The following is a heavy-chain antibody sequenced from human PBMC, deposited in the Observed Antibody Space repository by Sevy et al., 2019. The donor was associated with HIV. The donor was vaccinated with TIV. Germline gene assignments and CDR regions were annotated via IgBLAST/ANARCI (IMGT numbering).Heavy chain of an antibody. CDR2: IKQDGSEK. Sequence: GGSLRLSYAASGFTFSNYWMIWVRQAPGKGLEWVANIKQDGSEKYYVDSVKGRFTISRDNAKNSLSLQMNSLRAGDTAMYYCARDKGQGWFDPWGQGTLVTVSS. CDR3: ARDKGQGWFDP. CDR1: GFTFSNYW. J-gene: IGHJ5*02. V-gene: IGHV3-7*01.